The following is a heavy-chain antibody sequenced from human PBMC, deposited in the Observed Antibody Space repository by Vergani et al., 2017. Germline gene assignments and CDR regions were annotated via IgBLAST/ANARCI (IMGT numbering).Heavy chain of an antibody. J-gene: IGHJ6*02. CDR3: ARGGRDYGMDV. V-gene: IGHV4-61*02. D-gene: IGHD3-16*01. Sequence: QVQLQESGPGLVKPSQTLSLTCTVSAGSISSGSYYWSWIQQPAGKGREWIGRLYTSGSTNYNPSLKSRVTISVDTAKNQFSLKLSSVTAADTAVYYCARGGRDYGMDVWGQGTTVTVSS. CDR1: AGSISSGSYY. CDR2: LYTSGST.